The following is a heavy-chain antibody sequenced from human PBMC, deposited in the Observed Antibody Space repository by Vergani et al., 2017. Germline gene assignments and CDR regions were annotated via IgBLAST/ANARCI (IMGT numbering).Heavy chain of an antibody. J-gene: IGHJ4*02. D-gene: IGHD3-16*01. CDR1: EFPLRNYD. V-gene: IGHV3-30*02. Sequence: QVQLVESGGGVVQGGGSLRLSCATSEFPLRNYDMQWIRQGPGKGLEFVAFIQFDGSNQYYADSVKGRFTLSRDFSKNTLYLQMNSLRTDDTATYYCAKHFRGWGIDYWGQGTQVIVSS. CDR3: AKHFRGWGIDY. CDR2: IQFDGSNQ.